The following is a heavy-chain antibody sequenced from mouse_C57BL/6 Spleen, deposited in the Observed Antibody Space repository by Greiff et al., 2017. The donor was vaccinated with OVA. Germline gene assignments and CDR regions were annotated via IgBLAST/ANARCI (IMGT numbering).Heavy chain of an antibody. Sequence: QVQLQQPGAELVKPGASVKLSCKASGYTFTSYWMHWVKQRPGRGLEWIGRIDTNSGGNKYYEKFKSKATLTVDKPSRTADMQLSSLTSEDSAVYYCAREEGSSGYFYAMDYWGQGTSVTVSS. CDR3: AREEGSSGYFYAMDY. J-gene: IGHJ4*01. CDR2: IDTNSGGN. D-gene: IGHD3-2*02. CDR1: GYTFTSYW. V-gene: IGHV1-72*01.